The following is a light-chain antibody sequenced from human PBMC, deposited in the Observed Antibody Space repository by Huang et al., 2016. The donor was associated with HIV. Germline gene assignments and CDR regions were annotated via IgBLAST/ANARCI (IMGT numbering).Light chain of an antibody. V-gene: IGKV1-27*01. CDR2: GAS. Sequence: DIQMTQSPSSLSASVGDRVTITCRASQGIRNFVAWYQQKPGKPPKLLIYGASTLESGVPSRFSGGGSETEFTITIRRLQTEDVATYYCQEYSNDPRAFGQGTRVDIK. CDR1: QGIRNF. J-gene: IGKJ1*01. CDR3: QEYSNDPRA.